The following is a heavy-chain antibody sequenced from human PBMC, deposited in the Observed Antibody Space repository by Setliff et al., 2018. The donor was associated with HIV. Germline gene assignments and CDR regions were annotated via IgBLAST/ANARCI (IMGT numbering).Heavy chain of an antibody. Sequence: PSETLSLTCTVSGGSISSSSHYWGWIRQPPGKGLEWIGYIYTSGITDYNPSLKSRVTISGDTSKNQFSLKLSSVTAADTAVYYCARDRRGYYYGSGSCYMDVWGTGTTVTVSS. J-gene: IGHJ6*03. CDR2: IYTSGIT. CDR1: GGSISSSSHY. D-gene: IGHD3-10*01. CDR3: ARDRRGYYYGSGSCYMDV. V-gene: IGHV4-39*02.